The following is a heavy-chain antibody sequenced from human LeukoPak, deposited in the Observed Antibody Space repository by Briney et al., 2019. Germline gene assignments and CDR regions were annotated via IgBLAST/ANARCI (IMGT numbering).Heavy chain of an antibody. J-gene: IGHJ4*02. CDR3: ARGSSSGWYYYFDC. CDR2: IKQDGSER. V-gene: IGHV3-7*01. Sequence: GGSLRLSCEASGFTFSRFWMSWVRQAPGKGLEWVANIKQDGSERYYVDSVKGRFTISRDNAKNSLYLQMSSLRAEDTALYYCARGSSSGWYYYFDCWGQGTLVTVSS. CDR1: GFTFSRFW. D-gene: IGHD6-19*01.